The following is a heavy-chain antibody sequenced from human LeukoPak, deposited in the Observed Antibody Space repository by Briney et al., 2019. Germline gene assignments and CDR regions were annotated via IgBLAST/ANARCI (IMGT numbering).Heavy chain of an antibody. CDR2: IYYRGST. CDR1: GGSISSYY. J-gene: IGHJ4*02. CDR3: ARAPMIYYYDSSGYYYFDY. Sequence: SETLSLTCTVSGGSISSYYWSWIRQPPGKGLEWIGYIYYRGSTNYNPSLKSRVTISVDTSKNQFSLKLSSVTAADTAVYYCARAPMIYYYDSSGYYYFDYWGQGTLVTVSS. V-gene: IGHV4-59*12. D-gene: IGHD3-22*01.